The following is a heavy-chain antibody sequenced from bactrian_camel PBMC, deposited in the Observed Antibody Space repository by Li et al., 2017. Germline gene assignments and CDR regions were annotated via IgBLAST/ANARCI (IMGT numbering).Heavy chain of an antibody. Sequence: HVQLVESGGGSVQPGGSLRLSCAASGYTYSSICMGWFRQAPGSEREGVAAIDADGTTSYADSVKGRFTISEDNAKNTLYLQMYSLAPEDTAMYYCAADPYRGGYCSASDEYEYWGQGTQVTVS. V-gene: IGHV3S53*01. CDR1: GYTYSSIC. CDR3: AADPYRGGYCSASDEYEY. J-gene: IGHJ4*01. CDR2: IDADGTT. D-gene: IGHD2*01.